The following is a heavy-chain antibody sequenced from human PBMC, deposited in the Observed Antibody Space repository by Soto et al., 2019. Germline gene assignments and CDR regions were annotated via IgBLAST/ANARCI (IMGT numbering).Heavy chain of an antibody. CDR1: GGSFSGYY. V-gene: IGHV4-34*01. Sequence: SETLSLTCAVYGGSFSGYYWSWIRQPPGKGLEWIGEINHSGSTNYNPSLKSRVTISVDTSKNQFSLKLSSVTAADTAVYYCESKIVATADAQFDYWGQGTLVNVSS. CDR2: INHSGST. J-gene: IGHJ4*02. D-gene: IGHD5-12*01. CDR3: ESKIVATADAQFDY.